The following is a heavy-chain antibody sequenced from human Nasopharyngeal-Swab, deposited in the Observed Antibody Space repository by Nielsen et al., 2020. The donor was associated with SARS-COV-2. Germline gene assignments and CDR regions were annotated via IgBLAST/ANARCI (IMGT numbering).Heavy chain of an antibody. D-gene: IGHD1-26*01. CDR2: ISSSSSYT. CDR1: GFSFSDYY. V-gene: IGHV3-11*06. J-gene: IGHJ4*02. CDR3: AREYSGSYLGVDY. Sequence: GESLQISCAASGFSFSDYYMSWIRQAPGKGLEWVSYISSSSSYTNYADSVEGRFTISRDNAKNSLYLQMNSLRAEDTAVYYCAREYSGSYLGVDYWGQGTLVTVSS.